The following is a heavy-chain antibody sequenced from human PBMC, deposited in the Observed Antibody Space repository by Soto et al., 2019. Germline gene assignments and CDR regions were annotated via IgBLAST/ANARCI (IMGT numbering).Heavy chain of an antibody. CDR1: GGSISSGDYY. J-gene: IGHJ3*02. Sequence: SETLSLTCTVSGGSISSGDYYWSWIRQPPGKGLEWIGYIYYSGSTYYNPSLKSRVTISVDTSENQFSLKLSSVTAADTAVYYCARVIKAAAGQGGGAFDIWGQGTTVTVSS. D-gene: IGHD6-13*01. CDR2: IYYSGST. V-gene: IGHV4-30-4*01. CDR3: ARVIKAAAGQGGGAFDI.